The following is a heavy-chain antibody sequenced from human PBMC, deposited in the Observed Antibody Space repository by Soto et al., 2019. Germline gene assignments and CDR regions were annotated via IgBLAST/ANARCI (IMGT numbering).Heavy chain of an antibody. J-gene: IGHJ3*02. V-gene: IGHV3-33*01. CDR2: IWYDGSNK. CDR3: ARDMGEFDAFDI. Sequence: GGSLRLSCAASGFTFSSYGMHWVRQAPGKGLEWVAVIWYDGSNKYYADSVKGRFTISRDNSKNTLYLQMNSLRAEDTALYYCARDMGEFDAFDIWGQGTMVTVSS. CDR1: GFTFSSYG. D-gene: IGHD3-16*01.